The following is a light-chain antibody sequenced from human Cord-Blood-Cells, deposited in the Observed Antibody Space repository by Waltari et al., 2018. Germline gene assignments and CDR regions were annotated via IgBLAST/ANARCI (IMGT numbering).Light chain of an antibody. CDR3: SSYTSSSTYV. CDR2: EVS. J-gene: IGLJ1*01. CDR1: SSDVGSYNR. V-gene: IGLV2-18*02. Sequence: QSALTQPPSVSGSPGQSVTISCTGTSSDVGSYNRVSWYQQPPGTAPKLMIYEVSNRPSGVPDGFSGSKSGNTASLTISWLQAEDEADYYCSSYTSSSTYVFGTGTKVTVL.